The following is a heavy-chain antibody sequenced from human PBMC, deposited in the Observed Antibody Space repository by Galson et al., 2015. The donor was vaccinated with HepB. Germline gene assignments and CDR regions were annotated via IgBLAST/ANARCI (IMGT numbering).Heavy chain of an antibody. CDR1: GGSISSGGYY. J-gene: IGHJ4*02. CDR2: IYYSGST. Sequence: TLSLTCTVSGGSISSGGYYWSWIRQHPGKGLEWIGYIYYSGSTYYNPSLKSRVTISVDTSKNQFSLKLSSVTAADTAVYYCAYQNYDFWSGYGASFDYWGQGTLVTVSS. D-gene: IGHD3-3*01. V-gene: IGHV4-31*03. CDR3: AYQNYDFWSGYGASFDY.